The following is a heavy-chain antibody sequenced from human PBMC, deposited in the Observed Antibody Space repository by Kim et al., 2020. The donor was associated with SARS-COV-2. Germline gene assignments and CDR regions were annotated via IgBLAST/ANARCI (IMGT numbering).Heavy chain of an antibody. Sequence: GGSLRLSCAASGFTFSSYSMNWVRQAPGKGLEWVSSISSSSSYIYYADSVKGRFTISRDNAKNSLYLQMNSLRAEDTAVYYCARLSCGGDCYYYYYGMDVWGQGTTVTVSS. CDR3: ARLSCGGDCYYYYYGMDV. D-gene: IGHD2-21*02. J-gene: IGHJ6*02. CDR2: ISSSSSYI. V-gene: IGHV3-21*04. CDR1: GFTFSSYS.